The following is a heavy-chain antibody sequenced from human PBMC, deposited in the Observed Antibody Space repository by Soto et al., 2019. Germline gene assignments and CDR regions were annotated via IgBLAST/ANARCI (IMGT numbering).Heavy chain of an antibody. J-gene: IGHJ4*02. CDR1: GYSFTKYC. D-gene: IGHD6-19*01. V-gene: IGHV5-51*01. Sequence: EESLNISCNGSGYSFTKYCIVWVIQMPGKGLEWMGTIYPGDSDTRYSPSFQCQVTFSVDKSINTAYMHWTSLKASDTAIYYCAIQHPLDSSAWYNWGKGTLVTVSS. CDR2: IYPGDSDT. CDR3: AIQHPLDSSAWYN.